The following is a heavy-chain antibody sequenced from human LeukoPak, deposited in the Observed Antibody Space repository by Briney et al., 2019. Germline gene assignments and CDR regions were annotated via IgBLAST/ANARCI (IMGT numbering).Heavy chain of an antibody. CDR3: ARGKYYDFWSGYSY. CDR1: GGTFSSYA. Sequence: SVKVSCKPSGGTFSSYAISWVRQAPGQGLEWMGRIIPIFGTANYAQKFQGRVTITTDESTSTAYMELSSLRSEDTAVYYCARGKYYDFWSGYSYWGQGTLVTVSS. CDR2: IIPIFGTA. D-gene: IGHD3-3*01. J-gene: IGHJ4*02. V-gene: IGHV1-69*05.